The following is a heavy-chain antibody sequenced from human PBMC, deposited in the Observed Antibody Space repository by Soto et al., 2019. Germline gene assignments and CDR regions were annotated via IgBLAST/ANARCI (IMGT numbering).Heavy chain of an antibody. CDR3: TRGRPGGWYFDL. CDR2: ISGSASSI. J-gene: IGHJ2*01. CDR1: GFNFRSYE. D-gene: IGHD3-10*01. V-gene: IGHV3-48*03. Sequence: EVQLVESGGGLVQPGGSLRLSCAASGFNFRSYEMNWVRQAPGKGLEWVSYISGSASSIYYADSVKGRFTMSRDNAKNSLYLQMNSLRAEDTAVYYCTRGRPGGWYFDLWGRGTLVTVSS.